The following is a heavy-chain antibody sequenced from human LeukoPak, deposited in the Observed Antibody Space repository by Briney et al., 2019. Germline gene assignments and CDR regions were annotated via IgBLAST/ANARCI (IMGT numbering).Heavy chain of an antibody. Sequence: GASVKVSCKASGYTSTGYYIHWVRQAPGQGLEWMGWINPNSGGTNYAQKFQGRVTMTRDRSINTAYMDLRSLTYDDTAVYYCARDKPAEAALDFWGQGTLVTVSS. J-gene: IGHJ4*02. V-gene: IGHV1-2*02. CDR1: GYTSTGYY. CDR3: ARDKPAEAALDF. CDR2: INPNSGGT.